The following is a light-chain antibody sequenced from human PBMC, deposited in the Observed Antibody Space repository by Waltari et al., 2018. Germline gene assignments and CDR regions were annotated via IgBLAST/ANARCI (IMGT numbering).Light chain of an antibody. Sequence: QSALTQPASVSASPGESITISCTATSSDVGDFNPVPWYQQHPGKAPKFMIYDVSNRPSGVSHRFSGSKSGNTASLTISGLQAEDVAVYYCSSFTTSSTLLFGGGTKLTVL. CDR3: SSFTTSSTLL. CDR1: SSDVGDFNP. CDR2: DVS. J-gene: IGLJ2*01. V-gene: IGLV2-14*03.